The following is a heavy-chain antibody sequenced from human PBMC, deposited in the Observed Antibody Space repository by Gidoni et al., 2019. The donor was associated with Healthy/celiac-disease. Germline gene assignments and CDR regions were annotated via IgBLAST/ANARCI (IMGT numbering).Heavy chain of an antibody. V-gene: IGHV3-23*01. D-gene: IGHD2-2*01. CDR2: ISGSGGST. CDR3: AKGITIVPAAMDYYFDY. Sequence: EVQLLASGGGLVQPGGSLRLSCSASEFTFSSYAMSWVRQAPGKGLEWVSAISGSGGSTYYADSVKGRFTISRDNSKNTLYLQMNSLRAEDTAVYYCAKGITIVPAAMDYYFDYWGQGTLVTVSS. J-gene: IGHJ4*02. CDR1: EFTFSSYA.